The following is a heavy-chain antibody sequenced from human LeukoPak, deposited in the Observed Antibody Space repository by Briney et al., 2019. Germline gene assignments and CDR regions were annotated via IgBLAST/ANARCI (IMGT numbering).Heavy chain of an antibody. CDR1: GFTFGDYA. D-gene: IGHD3-22*01. CDR3: TRAFSYYYDSSDAFDI. CDR2: IRSKAYGGTT. V-gene: IGHV3-49*03. J-gene: IGHJ3*02. Sequence: PGGSLRLSCTASGFTFGDYAMGWFRQAPGKGLEWVGFIRSKAYGGTTEYAASVKGRFTISRDDSKSIAYLQMNSPKTEDTAVYYCTRAFSYYYDSSDAFDIWGQGTMVTVFS.